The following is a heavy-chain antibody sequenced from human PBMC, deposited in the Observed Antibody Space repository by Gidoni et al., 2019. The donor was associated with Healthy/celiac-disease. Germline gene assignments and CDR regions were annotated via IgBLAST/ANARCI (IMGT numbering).Heavy chain of an antibody. V-gene: IGHV1-2*04. CDR2: INPNSGGT. Sequence: QVQLVQSGAEVKKPGASVKVSCKASGYTFTGYYMHWVRQAPGQGLEWMGWINPNSGGTNYAQKFQGWVTMTRDTSISTAYMELSRLRSDDTAVYYCARGAAGNYYYYYMDVWGKGTTVTVSS. CDR3: ARGAAGNYYYYYMDV. CDR1: GYTFTGYY. J-gene: IGHJ6*03. D-gene: IGHD6-13*01.